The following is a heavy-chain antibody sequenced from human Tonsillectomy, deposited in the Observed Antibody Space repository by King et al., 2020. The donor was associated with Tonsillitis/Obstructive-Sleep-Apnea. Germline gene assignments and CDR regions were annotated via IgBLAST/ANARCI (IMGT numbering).Heavy chain of an antibody. D-gene: IGHD2-21*01. J-gene: IGHJ4*02. CDR1: GFTFSNYE. CDR2: ISSSGSTI. V-gene: IGHV3-48*03. CDR3: ARDKAYCGRACYSGYFDY. Sequence: VQLVESGGGLVQPGGSLRLSCAASGFTFSNYEMNWVRQAPGKGLEWVSYISSSGSTIYYADSVKGRFTISRDNAKNSLYLQMNSLRAEDAAVYYCARDKAYCGRACYSGYFDYWGPGTLVTVSS.